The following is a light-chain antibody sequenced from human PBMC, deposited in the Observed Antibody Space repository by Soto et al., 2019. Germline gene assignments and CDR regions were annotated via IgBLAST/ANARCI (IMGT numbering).Light chain of an antibody. CDR2: KAI. V-gene: IGKV1-5*03. CDR3: QRYNDYQYV. CDR1: QSITTW. J-gene: IGKJ2*01. Sequence: DIQMTQSPSTLSASVGVRVTITCRASQSITTWLAWYQQKPGKAPKLLIYKAINLQSGVPSRFSGSGSVTEFTLPISSLQPDDFATYYCQRYNDYQYVFGQGTKLDMK.